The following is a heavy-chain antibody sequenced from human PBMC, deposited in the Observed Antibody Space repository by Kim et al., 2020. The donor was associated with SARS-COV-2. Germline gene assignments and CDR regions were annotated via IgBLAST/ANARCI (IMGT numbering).Heavy chain of an antibody. CDR3: ARDGENRTWIGTEYYGMDV. Sequence: GGSLRLSCAASGFTFSSYSMNWVRQAPGKGLEWVSSISSSSSYIYYADSVKGRFTISRDNAKNSLYLQMNSLRAEDTAVYYCARDGENRTWIGTEYYGMDVWGQGTTVTVSS. J-gene: IGHJ6*02. D-gene: IGHD5-12*01. CDR2: ISSSSSYI. V-gene: IGHV3-21*01. CDR1: GFTFSSYS.